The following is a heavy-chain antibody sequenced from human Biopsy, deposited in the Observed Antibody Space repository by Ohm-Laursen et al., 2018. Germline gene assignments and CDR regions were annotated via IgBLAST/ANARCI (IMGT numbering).Heavy chain of an antibody. CDR1: GYTFTDYD. V-gene: IGHV1-8*01. D-gene: IGHD5-12*01. J-gene: IGHJ4*02. CDR2: MTPKTGKT. CDR3: ARGGYDYDY. Sequence: SSVKVSCKTSGYTFTDYDINWVRQASGQGLEWVGWMTPKTGKTGYTQKLQGRLTMTRDTSTSTAYMELSSLRSEDTAIYYCARGGYDYDYWGQGTLVTVSS.